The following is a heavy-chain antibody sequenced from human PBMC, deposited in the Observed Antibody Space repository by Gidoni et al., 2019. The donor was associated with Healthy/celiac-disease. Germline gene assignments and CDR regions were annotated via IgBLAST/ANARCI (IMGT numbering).Heavy chain of an antibody. CDR2: IGYDGSNK. CDR1: GFTFSSYG. J-gene: IGHJ4*02. D-gene: IGHD6-13*01. CDR3: ARGGYSSSWFDY. Sequence: QVQLVESGGDVVQPGRSLRLSCAASGFTFSSYGMHWCRQDPGKGMEWVEVIGYDGSNKYYEDSVKGRFTISRDNSKNKLYLQMNSLRAEDTAVYYCARGGYSSSWFDYWGQGTLVTVSS. V-gene: IGHV3-33*01.